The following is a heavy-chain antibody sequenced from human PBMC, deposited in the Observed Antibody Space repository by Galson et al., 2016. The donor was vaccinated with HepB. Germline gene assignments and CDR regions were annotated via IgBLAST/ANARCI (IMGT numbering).Heavy chain of an antibody. CDR1: GFTFSSYW. D-gene: IGHD5-18*01. J-gene: IGHJ3*02. Sequence: LRLSCAASGFTFSSYWMNWVRQAPGKGLEWVASIKQDGSEQYYVDSLKGRFTISRDNAKHSLYLQMNSLRAEDTAAYYCARDGAAKVAFDIWGQGTMVTVSS. CDR3: ARDGAAKVAFDI. CDR2: IKQDGSEQ. V-gene: IGHV3-7*01.